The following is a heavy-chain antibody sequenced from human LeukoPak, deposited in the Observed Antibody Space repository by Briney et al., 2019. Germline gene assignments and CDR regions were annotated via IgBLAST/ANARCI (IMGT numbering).Heavy chain of an antibody. V-gene: IGHV4-39*01. CDR1: GGSISSSSYY. CDR2: ILYSGST. Sequence: PSQTLSLTCTVSGGSISSSSYYWGWIRQPPGKGLEWIGSILYSGSTYYNPSLKRRVTISVDTSKNQFSLKLSSVTAADTAVYYCARHRPLSSSWPTYYYYYMDVWGKGTTVAISS. D-gene: IGHD6-13*01. CDR3: ARHRPLSSSWPTYYYYYMDV. J-gene: IGHJ6*03.